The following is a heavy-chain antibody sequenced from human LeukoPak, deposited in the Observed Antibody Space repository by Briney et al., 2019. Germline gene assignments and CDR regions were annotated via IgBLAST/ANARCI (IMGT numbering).Heavy chain of an antibody. CDR1: GGFIRGSRHY. CDR2: IHPGGSI. V-gene: IGHV4-31*03. Sequence: SETLSLTCTVSGGFIRGSRHYWTWTRQHPGEGLEWLGFIHPGGSIYYNPSLSGRLIISADTSKNQMSLKLSSVTAADTAVYYCSTGGDTAKGGDSWGQGTLVTVSS. J-gene: IGHJ4*02. D-gene: IGHD5-18*01. CDR3: STGGDTAKGGDS.